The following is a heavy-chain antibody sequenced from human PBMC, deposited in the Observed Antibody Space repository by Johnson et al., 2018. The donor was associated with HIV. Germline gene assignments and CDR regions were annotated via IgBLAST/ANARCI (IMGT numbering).Heavy chain of an antibody. CDR3: AKDRGAARAFDAFDI. J-gene: IGHJ3*02. Sequence: EVQLVESGGGLIQPGGSLRLSCAASGFTVSSNYMSWVRQAPGKGLEWVSGISWNSGNIDYADSVKGRFTISRDNSKNTLYLQMNSLRAEDTAVYYCAKDRGAARAFDAFDIWGQGTMVTVSS. CDR1: GFTVSSNY. D-gene: IGHD6-6*01. V-gene: IGHV3-53*01. CDR2: SWNSGNI.